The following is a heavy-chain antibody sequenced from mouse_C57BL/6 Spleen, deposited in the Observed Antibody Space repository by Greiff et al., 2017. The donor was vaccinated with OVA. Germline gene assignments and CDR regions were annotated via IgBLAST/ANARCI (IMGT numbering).Heavy chain of an antibody. Sequence: EVKLMESGGGLVKPGGSLKLSCAASGFTFSDYGMHWVRQAPEKGLEWVAYISSGSSTIYYADTVKGRFTISRDNAKNTLFLQMTSLRSEDTAMYYCARKGNYVREAYYYAMDYWGQGTSVTVSS. CDR1: GFTFSDYG. D-gene: IGHD2-1*01. V-gene: IGHV5-17*01. J-gene: IGHJ4*01. CDR3: ARKGNYVREAYYYAMDY. CDR2: ISSGSSTI.